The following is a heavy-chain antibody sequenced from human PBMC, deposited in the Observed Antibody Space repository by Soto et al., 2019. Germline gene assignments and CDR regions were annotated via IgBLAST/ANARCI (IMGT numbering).Heavy chain of an antibody. J-gene: IGHJ4*02. D-gene: IGHD2-21*01. CDR1: GGSLRGSY. V-gene: IGHV4-34*02. CDR3: ARGHIPVYGPVPDYFDS. Sequence: QVHLQQWGAGLLKPSETLSLTCGVYGGSLRGSYWSWIRQPPGMALEWLGKVTHSGSTTFNPSLKSRVSVSVDTSDNQFSLKLTSVTAADTAVYYCARGHIPVYGPVPDYFDSWGQGTLVTVSS. CDR2: VTHSGST.